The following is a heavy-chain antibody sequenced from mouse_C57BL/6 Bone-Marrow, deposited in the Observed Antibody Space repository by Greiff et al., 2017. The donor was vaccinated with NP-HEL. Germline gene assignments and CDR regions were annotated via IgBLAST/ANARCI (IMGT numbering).Heavy chain of an antibody. Sequence: VQLKESGGDLVKPGGSLKLSCAASGFTFSSYGMSWVRQTPDKRLEWVATISSGGSYTYYPDSVKGRFTISRDNAKNTLYLQMSSLKSEDTAMYYCARRGYGTRYFDYWGQGTTLTVSS. CDR3: ARRGYGTRYFDY. CDR2: ISSGGSYT. J-gene: IGHJ2*01. CDR1: GFTFSSYG. V-gene: IGHV5-6*01. D-gene: IGHD1-1*01.